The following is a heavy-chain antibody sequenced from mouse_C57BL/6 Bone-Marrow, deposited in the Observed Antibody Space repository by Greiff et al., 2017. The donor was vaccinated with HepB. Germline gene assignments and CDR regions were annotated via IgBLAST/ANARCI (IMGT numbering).Heavy chain of an antibody. CDR2: ISDGGSYT. Sequence: EVLLVESGGGLVKPGGSLKLSCAASGFTFSSYAMSWVRQTPEKRLEWVATISDGGSYTYYPDNLKGRSTISRDNANTNLYLQMSHLTSEDTAVYYCAREVCNFAWFAYWGQGTLVTVS. V-gene: IGHV5-4*01. D-gene: IGHD2-1*01. J-gene: IGHJ3*01. CDR3: AREVCNFAWFAY. CDR1: GFTFSSYA.